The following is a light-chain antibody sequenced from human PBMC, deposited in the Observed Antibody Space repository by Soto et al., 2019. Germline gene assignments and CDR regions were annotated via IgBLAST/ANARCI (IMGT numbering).Light chain of an antibody. J-gene: IGKJ2*03. CDR3: QQRSNWPPAVG. Sequence: EIVLTQSPATLSLSPGERATLSCRASQSVSSYLAWYQQKPGQAPRLLISDASNRATGIPARFSGSGSGTDFTLTISSLEPEDFAVYYCQQRSNWPPAVGFGQGTKLEIK. CDR1: QSVSSY. CDR2: DAS. V-gene: IGKV3-11*01.